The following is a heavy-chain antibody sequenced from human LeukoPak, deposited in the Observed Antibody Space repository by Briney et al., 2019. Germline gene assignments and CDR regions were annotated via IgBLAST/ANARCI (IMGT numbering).Heavy chain of an antibody. Sequence: GGSLRLSCAASGFRFSSYEMNWVRQAPGKGLEWVSYISSGGSTMYYADSVKGRFTISRDNAKDSLYLQMNSLRAEDTAVYYCAKDRTYYYNSGSYFDLWGCGTLVTVSS. CDR2: ISSGGSTM. J-gene: IGHJ2*01. D-gene: IGHD3-10*01. V-gene: IGHV3-48*03. CDR3: AKDRTYYYNSGSYFDL. CDR1: GFRFSSYE.